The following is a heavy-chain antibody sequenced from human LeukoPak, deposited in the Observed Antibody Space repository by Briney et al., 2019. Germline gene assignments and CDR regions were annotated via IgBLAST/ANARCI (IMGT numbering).Heavy chain of an antibody. CDR2: IYYSGST. CDR1: GGSISSGDYY. J-gene: IGHJ4*02. CDR3: ARVYSGYYYGAFDY. V-gene: IGHV4-30-4*01. Sequence: KTSETLSLTCTVSGGSISSGDYYWSWIRQPPGKGLEWIGYIYYSGSTYYNPSPKSRVTISVDTSKNQFSLKLSSVTAADTAVYYCARVYSGYYYGAFDYWGQGTLVTVSS. D-gene: IGHD3-22*01.